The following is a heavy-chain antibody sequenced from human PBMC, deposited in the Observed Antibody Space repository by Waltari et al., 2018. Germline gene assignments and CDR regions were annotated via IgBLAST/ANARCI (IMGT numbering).Heavy chain of an antibody. V-gene: IGHV3-23*01. D-gene: IGHD3-10*01. CDR3: AKKGVLWFGERYYFDY. CDR2: ISGSGGST. Sequence: EVQLLESGGGLVQPGGSLRLSCAASGFTFSSYALSWVRQPPGKGLEWVSAISGSGGSTYYADSVKGRFTISRDNSKNTLYLQMNSLRAEDTAVYYCAKKGVLWFGERYYFDYWGQGTLVTVSS. CDR1: GFTFSSYA. J-gene: IGHJ4*02.